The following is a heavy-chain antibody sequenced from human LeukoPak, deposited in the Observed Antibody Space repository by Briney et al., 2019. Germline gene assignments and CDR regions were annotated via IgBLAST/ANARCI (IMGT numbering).Heavy chain of an antibody. D-gene: IGHD3-9*01. J-gene: IGHJ6*03. CDR3: ARSIKGYFDWLPRYYYYYMDV. CDR2: INPNSGGT. V-gene: IGHV1-2*02. Sequence: GASVKVSCKASGYTFTGYYMHWVRQAPGQGLEWMGWINPNSGGTNYAQKFQGRVTMTRDTSISTAYMELSSLRSEDTAVYYCARSIKGYFDWLPRYYYYYMDVWGKGTTVTISS. CDR1: GYTFTGYY.